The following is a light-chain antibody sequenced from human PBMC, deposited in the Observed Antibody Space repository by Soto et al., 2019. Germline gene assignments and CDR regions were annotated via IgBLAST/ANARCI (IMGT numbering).Light chain of an antibody. Sequence: QSMLTQPPSVSGAPGQRVTISCTGTRSNIGAGYDVHWYQQIPGTAPKLLIYRNHDRPSGVPDRFSGSKSGTSASLTITGLQAEDEADYYCQSYDTSVSGARVFGGGTKLTVL. J-gene: IGLJ3*02. CDR1: RSNIGAGYD. CDR2: RNH. V-gene: IGLV1-40*01. CDR3: QSYDTSVSGARV.